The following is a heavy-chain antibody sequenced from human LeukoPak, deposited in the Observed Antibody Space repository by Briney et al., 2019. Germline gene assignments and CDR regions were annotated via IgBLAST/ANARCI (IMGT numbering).Heavy chain of an antibody. CDR3: ARSVLLWFGESDYFDY. J-gene: IGHJ4*02. Sequence: GGSLRLSCAASGFTFSSYSMNWVRQAPGKGLEWVSYISSSSSTIYYADSVKGRFTISRDNAKNSLYLQMNSLRAEDTAVYYCARSVLLWFGESDYFDYWGQGTLVTVSS. CDR1: GFTFSSYS. CDR2: ISSSSSTI. V-gene: IGHV3-48*04. D-gene: IGHD3-10*01.